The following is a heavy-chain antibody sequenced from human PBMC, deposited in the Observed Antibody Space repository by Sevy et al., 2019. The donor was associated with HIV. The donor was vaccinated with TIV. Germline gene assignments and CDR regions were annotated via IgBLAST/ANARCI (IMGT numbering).Heavy chain of an antibody. V-gene: IGHV1-18*01. D-gene: IGHD5-12*01. CDR3: RKWTLWGYDPTNRKCGMDV. Sequence: APVKVSCKASGYNFINYGISWVRQAPGQGLEWVGGSSPFTGSPNYPQKLQDRVTVTTDTATNTAYMELRNLRSDDTAVYYCRKWTLWGYDPTNRKCGMDVWGQGTTVTVSS. CDR1: GYNFINYG. CDR2: SSPFTGSP. J-gene: IGHJ6*02.